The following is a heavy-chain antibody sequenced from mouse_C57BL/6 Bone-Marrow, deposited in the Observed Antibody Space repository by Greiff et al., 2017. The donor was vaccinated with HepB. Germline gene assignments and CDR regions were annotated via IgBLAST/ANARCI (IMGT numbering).Heavy chain of an antibody. CDR2: IYPRSGNT. J-gene: IGHJ2*01. CDR3: AIYDGYYHTLL. CDR1: GYTFTSYG. V-gene: IGHV1-81*01. D-gene: IGHD2-3*01. Sequence: VQLQQSGAELARPGASVKLSCKASGYTFTSYGISWVKQRTGQGLEWIGEIYPRSGNTYYNEKFKGKATLTADKSSSTAYMELRILTSEDSAVYFCAIYDGYYHTLLWGQGTTLTVSS.